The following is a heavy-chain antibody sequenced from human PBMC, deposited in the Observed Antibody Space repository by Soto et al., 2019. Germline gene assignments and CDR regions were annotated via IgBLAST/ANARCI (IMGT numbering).Heavy chain of an antibody. CDR2: ISYDGSKK. CDR3: VRAPGSATVTTSYVDY. CDR1: GFTFRNYA. D-gene: IGHD4-17*01. J-gene: IGHJ4*02. V-gene: IGHV3-30*03. Sequence: GGSLRLSCAASGFTFRNYAMHWVREAPGKGLEWVVVISYDGSKKYYADSLEGRFTISRDNSNNTLYLQMNSLTDEDTAVYYCVRAPGSATVTTSYVDYWGQGTLVTVSS.